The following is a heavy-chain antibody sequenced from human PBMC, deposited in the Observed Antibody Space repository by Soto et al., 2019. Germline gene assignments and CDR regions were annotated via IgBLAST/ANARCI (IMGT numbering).Heavy chain of an antibody. CDR1: GYTFTSHG. D-gene: IGHD3-22*01. Sequence: ASVKVSCKASGYTFTSHGISWVRQAPGQGLEWMGWISAYNGNTNYAQKLQGRVTMTTDTSTSTAYMELRSLRSDDTAVYYCARGGGLYYYDSSGYYPIPIDYWGQGTLVTVSS. V-gene: IGHV1-18*04. CDR3: ARGGGLYYYDSSGYYPIPIDY. J-gene: IGHJ4*02. CDR2: ISAYNGNT.